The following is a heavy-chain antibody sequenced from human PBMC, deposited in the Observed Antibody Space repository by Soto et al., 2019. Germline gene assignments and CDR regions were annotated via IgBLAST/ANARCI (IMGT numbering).Heavy chain of an antibody. Sequence: QVQLVQSGAEVKKPGSSVKVSCKASGGTFSSYAISWVRQAPGQGLEWMGGIIPIFGTANYAQKFQGRVTITADKSTSTAYMELSSLRSEDTAVYYCARDRDDIVVVPDATPYYYYGMDVWGQGTTVTVSS. CDR3: ARDRDDIVVVPDATPYYYYGMDV. CDR2: IIPIFGTA. V-gene: IGHV1-69*06. J-gene: IGHJ6*02. CDR1: GGTFSSYA. D-gene: IGHD2-2*01.